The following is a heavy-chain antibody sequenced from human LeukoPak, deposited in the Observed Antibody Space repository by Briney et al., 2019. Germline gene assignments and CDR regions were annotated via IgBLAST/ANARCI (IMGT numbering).Heavy chain of an antibody. D-gene: IGHD3-10*01. CDR1: GGSFSGYY. V-gene: IGHV4-34*01. CDR2: INHSGST. CDR3: VRARITMVRGVISSGRYFDL. Sequence: SETLSLTCAVYGGSFSGYYWSWIRQPPGKGLEWIGEINHSGSTNYNPSLKSRVTISVDTSKNQFSLKLSSVTAADTAVYYCVRARITMVRGVISSGRYFDLWGRGTLVTVSS. J-gene: IGHJ2*01.